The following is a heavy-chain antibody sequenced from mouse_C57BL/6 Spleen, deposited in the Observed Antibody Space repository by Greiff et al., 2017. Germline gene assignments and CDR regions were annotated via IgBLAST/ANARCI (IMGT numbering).Heavy chain of an antibody. J-gene: IGHJ1*03. Sequence: QVQLQQSGPELVKPGASVKLSCKASGYTFTSYDLNWVKQRPGQGLEWIGWIYPRDGSTKYNEKFKGKATLTVDTSSSTAYMELHSLTSEDSAVYFCARNYYYGSSYWYFDVWGTGTTVTVSS. CDR1: GYTFTSYD. V-gene: IGHV1-85*01. CDR2: IYPRDGST. CDR3: ARNYYYGSSYWYFDV. D-gene: IGHD1-1*01.